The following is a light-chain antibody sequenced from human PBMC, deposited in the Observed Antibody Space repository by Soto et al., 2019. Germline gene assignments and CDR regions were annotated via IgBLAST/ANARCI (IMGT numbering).Light chain of an antibody. CDR3: QSYENSRTGFYV. J-gene: IGLJ1*01. CDR2: GNT. CDR1: SSDIGAGFD. Sequence: QSVLTQPPSVSVAPGQRGTISCTGSSSDIGAGFDVHWYQHLPGTAPKLLIYGNTNRPSGVPGRFSGSKSGTSASLVITGLQAEDEADYYCQSYENSRTGFYVFGTGTKLTVL. V-gene: IGLV1-40*01.